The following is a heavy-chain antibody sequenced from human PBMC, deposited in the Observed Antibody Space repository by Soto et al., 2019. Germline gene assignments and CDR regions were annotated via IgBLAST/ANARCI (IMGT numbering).Heavy chain of an antibody. CDR2: IYYSVST. Sequence: SETLSLTCTVSGGSISSINYYWVWIRQPPGKGLEWIGSIYYSVSTYYNPYLKSRLTISIDTSKIQFFLKLSSVTATDTAVYYCARSILSYYYYMDAWGKGITVTV. CDR3: ARSILSYYYYMDA. V-gene: IGHV4-39*01. J-gene: IGHJ6*03. CDR1: GGSISSINYY. D-gene: IGHD2-21*01.